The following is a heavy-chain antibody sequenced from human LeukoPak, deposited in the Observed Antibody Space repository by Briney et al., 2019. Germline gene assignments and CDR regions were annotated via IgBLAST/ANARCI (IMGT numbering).Heavy chain of an antibody. CDR1: GFTFSSYS. Sequence: GGSLRLSCAASGFTFSSYSMNWVRQAPGKGLEWVSSISSSSSYIYYADSVKGRFTISRDNAKNSLYLQMNSLRAEDAAVYYCAKEETRRFDCWGQGTLVTVSS. V-gene: IGHV3-21*04. J-gene: IGHJ4*02. CDR3: AKEETRRFDC. CDR2: ISSSSSYI.